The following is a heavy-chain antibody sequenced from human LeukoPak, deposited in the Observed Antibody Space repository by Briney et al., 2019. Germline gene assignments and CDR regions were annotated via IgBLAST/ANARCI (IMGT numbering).Heavy chain of an antibody. J-gene: IGHJ4*02. CDR2: IYYSGST. D-gene: IGHD6-13*01. V-gene: IGHV4-59*08. CDR3: ARKSSWYFDY. Sequence: PSETLSLTCTVSGGSISSYYWSWIRQPPGKGLEWIGYIYYSGSTNYNPSLKSRVTISVDTSKNQFSLKLSSVTAADTAVYYCARKSSWYFDYWGQGTLVTVSS. CDR1: GGSISSYY.